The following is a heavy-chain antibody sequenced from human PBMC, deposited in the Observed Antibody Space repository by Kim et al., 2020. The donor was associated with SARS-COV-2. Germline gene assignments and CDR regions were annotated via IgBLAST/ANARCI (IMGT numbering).Heavy chain of an antibody. Sequence: GGSLRLSCAASGFTFSSYAMHWVRQAPGKGLEWVAVISYDGSNKYYADSVKGRFTISRDNSKNTLYLQMNSMRAEDTAVYYCARALARVSGPTLFDYWGQGTPVTVSS. CDR1: GFTFSSYA. CDR2: ISYDGSNK. V-gene: IGHV3-30*04. CDR3: ARALARVSGPTLFDY. D-gene: IGHD2-15*01. J-gene: IGHJ4*02.